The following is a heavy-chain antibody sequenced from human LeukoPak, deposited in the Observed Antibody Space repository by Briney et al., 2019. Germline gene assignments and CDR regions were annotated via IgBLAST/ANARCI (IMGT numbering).Heavy chain of an antibody. CDR2: MNPNNGVT. CDR1: GYTFTSYD. Sequence: ASGKVSCMSSGYTFTSYDINWERQATGQGLEWLGWMNPNNGVTGYARECQGRVTMTRDTSKRIAYMELTSLTSEDTAVYYCARGGTQGVDYWGQGTMVTDSS. CDR3: ARGGTQGVDY. J-gene: IGHJ4*02. D-gene: IGHD3-16*01. V-gene: IGHV1-8*01.